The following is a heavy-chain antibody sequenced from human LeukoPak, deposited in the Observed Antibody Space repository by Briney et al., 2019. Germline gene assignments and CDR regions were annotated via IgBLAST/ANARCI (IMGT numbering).Heavy chain of an antibody. D-gene: IGHD2-8*01. CDR2: IYTSGST. Sequence: SQTLSLTCTVSGGSISSGSYYWSWIRQPAGKGLEWIGRIYTSGSTNYNPPLKSRVTISVDTSKNQFSLKLSSVTAADTAVYYCARGVLRGFDYWGQGTLVTVSS. J-gene: IGHJ4*02. CDR3: ARGVLRGFDY. V-gene: IGHV4-61*02. CDR1: GGSISSGSYY.